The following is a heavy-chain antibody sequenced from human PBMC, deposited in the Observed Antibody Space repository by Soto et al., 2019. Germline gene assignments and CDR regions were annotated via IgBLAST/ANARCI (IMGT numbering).Heavy chain of an antibody. J-gene: IGHJ5*02. D-gene: IGHD3-3*01. CDR2: IYYSGST. Sequence: SETLSLTCTVSGGSISSYYWSWIRQPPGKGLEWIGYIYYSGSTNYNPSLKSRVTISVDTSKNQFSLKLSSVTAADTAVYYCARQRSWSGYTYNWFDPWGQGTLVTVSS. V-gene: IGHV4-59*08. CDR1: GGSISSYY. CDR3: ARQRSWSGYTYNWFDP.